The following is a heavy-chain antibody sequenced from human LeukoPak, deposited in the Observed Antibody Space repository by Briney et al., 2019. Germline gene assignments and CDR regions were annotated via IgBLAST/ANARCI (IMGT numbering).Heavy chain of an antibody. CDR1: GFTFSGSA. Sequence: PGGSLRLSCAASGFTFSGSAMHWVRQASGKGLEWVGRIRSKANSYATAYAASVKGRFTISRDDSKDTAYLQMNSLKTEDTAVYYCTETDNDIGVVPAAIAVWGKGTTVTVSS. D-gene: IGHD2-2*02. CDR2: IRSKANSYAT. CDR3: TETDNDIGVVPAAIAV. J-gene: IGHJ6*04. V-gene: IGHV3-73*01.